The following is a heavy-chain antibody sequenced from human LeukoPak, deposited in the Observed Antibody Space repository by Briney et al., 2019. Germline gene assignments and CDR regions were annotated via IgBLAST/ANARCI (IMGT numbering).Heavy chain of an antibody. J-gene: IGHJ1*01. Sequence: GGSLRLSCAASGFTFSSYSMNWVRQAPGKGLEWVSSISSSSSYIYYADSVKGRFTISRDNAKNSLYLQMNSLRAEDTAVYYCASLPYCGGDCYSSGWGQGTLVTVSS. V-gene: IGHV3-21*01. CDR2: ISSSSSYI. CDR3: ASLPYCGGDCYSSG. CDR1: GFTFSSYS. D-gene: IGHD2-21*02.